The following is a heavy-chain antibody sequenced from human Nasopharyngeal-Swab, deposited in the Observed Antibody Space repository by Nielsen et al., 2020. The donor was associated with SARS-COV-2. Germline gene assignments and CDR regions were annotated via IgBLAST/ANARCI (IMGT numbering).Heavy chain of an antibody. J-gene: IGHJ6*02. CDR2: IYYSGST. D-gene: IGHD4-17*01. Sequence: SEILSLTCTVSGGSISSYYWSWIRQPPGKGLEWIGYIYYSGSTNYNPSLKSRVTISVDTSKNQFSLKLSSVTAADTAVYYCARARNYGDYTGTYYYYGMDVWGQGTTVTVSS. CDR1: GGSISSYY. CDR3: ARARNYGDYTGTYYYYGMDV. V-gene: IGHV4-59*01.